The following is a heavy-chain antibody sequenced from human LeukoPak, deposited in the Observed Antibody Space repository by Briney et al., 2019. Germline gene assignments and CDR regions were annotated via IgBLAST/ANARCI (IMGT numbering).Heavy chain of an antibody. D-gene: IGHD2-15*01. Sequence: GGSLRLSCAASEFIVSSNYMNWVRQAPGKGLEWVSAISGSGGSTYYADSVKGRFTISRDNSKNTLYLQMNSLRAEDTAVYYCAKTDIVVVVAATNYFDYWGQGTLVTVSS. CDR1: EFIVSSNY. CDR3: AKTDIVVVVAATNYFDY. CDR2: ISGSGGST. J-gene: IGHJ4*02. V-gene: IGHV3-23*01.